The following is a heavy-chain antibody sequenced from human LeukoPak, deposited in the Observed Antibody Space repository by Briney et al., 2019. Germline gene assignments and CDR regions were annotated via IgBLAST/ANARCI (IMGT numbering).Heavy chain of an antibody. D-gene: IGHD6-19*01. V-gene: IGHV3-7*01. CDR3: ASSPMAVEGHY. J-gene: IGHJ4*02. CDR1: GFTFNTYG. CDR2: IKQDGSDK. Sequence: GGSLRLSCAASGFTFNTYGMSWVRQAPGKGLEWVANIKQDGSDKYYVDSVKGRFTISRDNAKNSLYLQMNSLRVEDTAVYYCASSPMAVEGHYWGQGTLVTVSS.